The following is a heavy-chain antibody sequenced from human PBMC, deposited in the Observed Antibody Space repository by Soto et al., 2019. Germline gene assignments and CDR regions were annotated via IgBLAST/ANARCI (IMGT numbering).Heavy chain of an antibody. CDR1: GGSISDDTYY. CDR2: IYYSGST. J-gene: IGHJ4*02. Sequence: PSETLSLTCTVSGGSISDDTYYWGWIRQPPGKGLEWIGYIYYSGSTNYNPSLKSRVTISVDTSKNQFSLKLSSVTAADTAVYYCARLVAAAGMGGWYFDYWGQGTLVTVSS. CDR3: ARLVAAAGMGGWYFDY. D-gene: IGHD6-13*01. V-gene: IGHV4-61*05.